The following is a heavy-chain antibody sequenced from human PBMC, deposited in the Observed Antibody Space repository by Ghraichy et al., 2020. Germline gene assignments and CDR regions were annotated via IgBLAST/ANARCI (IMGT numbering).Heavy chain of an antibody. V-gene: IGHV1-46*01. J-gene: IGHJ6*02. CDR2: INPSGGST. D-gene: IGHD2-21*01. Sequence: ASVKVSCKASGYTFTSYYIHWVRQAPGQGLEWMGIINPSGGSTSYAQKFQGRVTMTRDTSTSTVYMELSSLRSEDTAVYYCARDLFETEVYCGGDCYYGMDVWGQGSTVTVSS. CDR3: ARDLFETEVYCGGDCYYGMDV. CDR1: GYTFTSYY.